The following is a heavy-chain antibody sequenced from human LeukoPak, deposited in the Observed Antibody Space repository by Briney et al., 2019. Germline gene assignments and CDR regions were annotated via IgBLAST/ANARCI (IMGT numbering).Heavy chain of an antibody. CDR3: ARDAPWDYYMDV. V-gene: IGHV3-74*01. CDR2: INSDGSST. J-gene: IGHJ6*03. Sequence: TGGSLRLSCAASGFTFSSYWMDWVRQAPGEGLVWVSRINSDGSSTSYADSVKGRFTISRDNAKNTLYLQMNSLRAEDTAVYYCARDAPWDYYMDVWGKGTTVTVSS. CDR1: GFTFSSYW.